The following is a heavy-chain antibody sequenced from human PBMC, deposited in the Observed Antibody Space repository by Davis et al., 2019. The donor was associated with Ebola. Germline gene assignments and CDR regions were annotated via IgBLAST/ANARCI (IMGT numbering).Heavy chain of an antibody. Sequence: SETLSLTCTVSGGSISSYYWSWIRQPPGKGLEWIGYIYYSGSTHYNPSLKRRVTISVDTSKNQFSLKLSSVTAADTAVYYCARERRLYVSGYYGMDVWGQGTTVTVSS. CDR3: ARERRLYVSGYYGMDV. D-gene: IGHD3-10*01. CDR1: GGSISSYY. CDR2: IYYSGST. J-gene: IGHJ6*02. V-gene: IGHV4-59*12.